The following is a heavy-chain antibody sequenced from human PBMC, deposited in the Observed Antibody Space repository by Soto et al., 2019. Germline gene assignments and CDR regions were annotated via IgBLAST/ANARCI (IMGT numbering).Heavy chain of an antibody. CDR1: GGTLSSYG. CDR2: IIPVFGTP. J-gene: IGHJ4*02. D-gene: IGHD2-21*02. V-gene: IGHV1-69*06. CDR3: AKYCGGDCRHFDA. Sequence: QVHLVQPGAEVKKPGSSVKVSCKASGGTLSSYGISWIRQAPGQGLEWMGGIIPVFGTPTYAHQLQGRVTVTRDTSTSTAYLELSSLRSEDAAVYYCAKYCGGDCRHFDAWGQGTLVTVSS.